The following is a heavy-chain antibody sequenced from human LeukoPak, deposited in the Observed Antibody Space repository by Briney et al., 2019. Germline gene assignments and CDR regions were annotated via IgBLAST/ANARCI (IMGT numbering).Heavy chain of an antibody. J-gene: IGHJ4*02. CDR1: GFTFSSYI. Sequence: GGSLRLSCAASGFTFSSYIMNWVRQSPGKGLEWVSSISSSSSYIYYADSVKGRFTIARDNAKNSLYLQMNSLRAEDTAVYYCARGAQYSSSHFDCWGQGTLVTVSS. V-gene: IGHV3-21*01. CDR2: ISSSSSYI. D-gene: IGHD6-6*01. CDR3: ARGAQYSSSHFDC.